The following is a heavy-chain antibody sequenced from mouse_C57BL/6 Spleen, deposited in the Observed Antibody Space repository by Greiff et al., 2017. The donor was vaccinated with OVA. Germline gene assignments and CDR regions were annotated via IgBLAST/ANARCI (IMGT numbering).Heavy chain of an antibody. D-gene: IGHD1-1*01. V-gene: IGHV14-3*01. CDR3: ARGNGPYYFDY. CDR2: LDPANGNT. CDR1: GFNIKNTY. J-gene: IGHJ2*01. Sequence: VQLQQSVAELVRPGASVKLSCTASGFNIKNTYMHWVKQRPEQGLEWIGRLDPANGNTTYAPKFQGKATITADTSSNPAYLQLSSLTSEDTAIDYCARGNGPYYFDYWGQGTTLTVSS.